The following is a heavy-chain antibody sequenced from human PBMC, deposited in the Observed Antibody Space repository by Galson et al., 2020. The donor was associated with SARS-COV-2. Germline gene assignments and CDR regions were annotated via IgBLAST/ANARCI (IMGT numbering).Heavy chain of an antibody. V-gene: IGHV4-30-4*07. CDR3: ARAEGSSWYLLVY. Sequence: SETLSLTCAVSGGSIRSGGYSWSWIRQPPGKGLEWIGYIYYSGSTYYNPSLKSRVTISVDTSKNQFSLKLSSVTAADTAVYYCARAEGSSWYLLVYWGQGTLVTVSS. CDR1: GGSIRSGGYS. D-gene: IGHD6-13*01. CDR2: IYYSGST. J-gene: IGHJ4*02.